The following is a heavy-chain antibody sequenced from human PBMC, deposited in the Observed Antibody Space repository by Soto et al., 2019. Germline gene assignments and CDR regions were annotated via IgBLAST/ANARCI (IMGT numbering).Heavy chain of an antibody. CDR1: GYTITSYG. CDR2: ISAYNGNT. Sequence: ASVKVSCKASGYTITSYGISWVRQAPGQGLEWMGWISAYNGNTNYAQKLQGRVTMTTDTSTSTAYMELRSLRSDDTAVYYCARDSEVKRYHNWFDPWGQGTLVTVSS. V-gene: IGHV1-18*01. CDR3: ARDSEVKRYHNWFDP. D-gene: IGHD1-20*01. J-gene: IGHJ5*02.